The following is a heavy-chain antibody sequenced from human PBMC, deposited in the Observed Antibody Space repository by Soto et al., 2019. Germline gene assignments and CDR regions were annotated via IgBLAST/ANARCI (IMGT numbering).Heavy chain of an antibody. D-gene: IGHD3-10*01. CDR3: ARGGEYYYGSGSYNPLDY. V-gene: IGHV1-69*02. Sequence: QVQLVQSGAEVKKPGSSVKVSCKASGGTFSSYTISWVRQAPGQGLEWMGRIIPILGIANYAQKFQGRVTITADKSTSTAYMELSSLRSEDTAVYYCARGGEYYYGSGSYNPLDYWGQGTLVTVSS. CDR1: GGTFSSYT. CDR2: IIPILGIA. J-gene: IGHJ4*02.